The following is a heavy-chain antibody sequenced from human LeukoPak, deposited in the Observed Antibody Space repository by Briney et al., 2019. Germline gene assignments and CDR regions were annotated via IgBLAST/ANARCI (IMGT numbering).Heavy chain of an antibody. CDR2: IRNKTDGGTA. D-gene: IGHD5-18*01. CDR1: GFIFIKAR. V-gene: IGHV3-15*01. Sequence: GESLRLSCAASGFIFIKARMNWVRQAPGKGLEWIGRIRNKTDGGTADYAARVKGIFSISRDDSKSTLFLQMNSLKTADTAVYYCLDIAMAKSWDYWGQGTLVTVSS. CDR3: LDIAMAKSWDY. J-gene: IGHJ4*02.